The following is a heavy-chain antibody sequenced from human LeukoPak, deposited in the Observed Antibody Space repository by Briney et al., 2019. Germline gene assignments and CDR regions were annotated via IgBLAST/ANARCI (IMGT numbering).Heavy chain of an antibody. CDR3: VSFYETY. V-gene: IGHV3-74*01. J-gene: IGHJ4*02. CDR1: GNYW. Sequence: QAGGSLRLSCAASGNYWMHWVRQAPGKGLVWVSHINSDGSWTSYADSVKGRFTISKGNAKNTVYLQMNNLRAEDTAVYYCVSFYETYWGRGTLVTVSS. D-gene: IGHD2-2*01. CDR2: INSDGSWT.